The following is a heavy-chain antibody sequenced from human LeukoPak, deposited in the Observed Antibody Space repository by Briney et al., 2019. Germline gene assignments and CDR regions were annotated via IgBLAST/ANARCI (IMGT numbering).Heavy chain of an antibody. CDR1: GFKFSSYD. D-gene: IGHD6-19*01. J-gene: IGHJ4*02. V-gene: IGHV3-30*02. Sequence: GGSLRLSCAASGFKFSSYDIHWVRQAPGKGLEWVTFIESDGTKEYYADSVKGRFTISRDNSKNTVYVQMNTLRAEDTAVYYCAKEGSGWYYLDYWGQGTVVTVSS. CDR2: IESDGTKE. CDR3: AKEGSGWYYLDY.